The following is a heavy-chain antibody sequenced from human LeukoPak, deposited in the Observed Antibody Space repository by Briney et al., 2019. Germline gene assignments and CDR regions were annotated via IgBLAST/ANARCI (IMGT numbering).Heavy chain of an antibody. CDR3: ARRFSGSGSPITY. Sequence: GGSLRLSCAVSGFTFRGYGMGWVRQAPGKGLEWVSGISDSGGNTYYADSVKGRFTTSRDNSENTLNLQMNSLRAEDTAVYYCARRFSGSGSPITYWGQGTLVTVSS. CDR2: ISDSGGNT. CDR1: GFTFRGYG. J-gene: IGHJ4*02. V-gene: IGHV3-23*01. D-gene: IGHD3-10*01.